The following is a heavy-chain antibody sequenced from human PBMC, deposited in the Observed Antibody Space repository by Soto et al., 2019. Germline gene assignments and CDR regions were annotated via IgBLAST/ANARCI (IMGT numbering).Heavy chain of an antibody. CDR3: ARGQSGAADF. Sequence: QVQLQESGPGLVEPSETLSLTCTVSGDSMSSYYWSWIRQSAENELEWIGRISATGTTTYIPSLKSRSTLSVDTSNSQFSLNLKFVTAADTAVYFCARGQSGAADFWGQGTVVTVS. CDR1: GDSMSSYY. V-gene: IGHV4-4*07. J-gene: IGHJ3*01. CDR2: ISATGTT. D-gene: IGHD7-27*01.